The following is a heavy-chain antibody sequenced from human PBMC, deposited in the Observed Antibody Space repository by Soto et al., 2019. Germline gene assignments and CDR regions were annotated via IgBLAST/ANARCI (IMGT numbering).Heavy chain of an antibody. D-gene: IGHD3-10*01. CDR2: IYYSGST. V-gene: IGHV4-31*03. Sequence: SETLSLTCTVSGGSISSGGYYWSWIRQHPGKGLEWIGYIYYSGSTYYNPSLKIRVTISVDTSKNQFSLKLSSVTAADTAVYYCSAVRASMVRGVIIPYYYYGMDVWGQGTTVTVSS. CDR1: GGSISSGGYY. J-gene: IGHJ6*02. CDR3: SAVRASMVRGVIIPYYYYGMDV.